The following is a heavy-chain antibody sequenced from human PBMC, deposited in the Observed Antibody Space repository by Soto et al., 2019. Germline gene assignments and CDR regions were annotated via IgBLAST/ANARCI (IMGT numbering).Heavy chain of an antibody. CDR2: IGTAGDT. V-gene: IGHV3-13*04. D-gene: IGHD3-22*01. Sequence: SLRLSCAASGFTFSSYDMHWVRQATGKGLEWVSAIGTAGDTYYPGSVKGRFTISRDNAKKSLYLQMNGLRPDDTALYYCAASRAYDSSDYSGYHYGMDVWGLGTTVTVSS. CDR1: GFTFSSYD. J-gene: IGHJ6*02. CDR3: AASRAYDSSDYSGYHYGMDV.